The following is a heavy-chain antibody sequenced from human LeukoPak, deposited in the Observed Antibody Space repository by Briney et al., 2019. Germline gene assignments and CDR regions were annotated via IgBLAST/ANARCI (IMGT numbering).Heavy chain of an antibody. CDR3: VTGSSSLAYMDV. D-gene: IGHD6-6*01. CDR1: GGSISSSNW. J-gene: IGHJ6*03. Sequence: PSETLSLTCDVSGGSISSSNWWSWVRQPPGKGLEWIGEIYHSGSTNYNPSLKSRVTISVDKSKNQFSLKLSSVTAADTAVYYCVTGSSSLAYMDVWGKGTTVTVSS. CDR2: IYHSGST. V-gene: IGHV4-4*02.